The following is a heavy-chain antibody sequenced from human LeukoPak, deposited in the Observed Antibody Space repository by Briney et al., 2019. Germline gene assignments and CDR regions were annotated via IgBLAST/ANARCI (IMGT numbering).Heavy chain of an antibody. CDR1: GYTFTGYY. CDR3: ARDRDYGEALDY. J-gene: IGHJ4*02. Sequence: SVKVSCKASGYTFTGYYMHWVRQAPGQGLEWMGWINPNSGGTNYAQKFQGRVTMIRDTSISTAYMELSRLRSDDTAVYYCARDRDYGEALDYWGQGTLVTVSS. CDR2: INPNSGGT. D-gene: IGHD4-17*01. V-gene: IGHV1-2*02.